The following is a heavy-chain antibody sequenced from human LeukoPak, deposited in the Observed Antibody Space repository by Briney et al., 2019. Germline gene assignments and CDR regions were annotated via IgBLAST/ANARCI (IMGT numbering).Heavy chain of an antibody. D-gene: IGHD3-10*01. CDR1: GFTFSNSC. V-gene: IGHV3-30*18. J-gene: IGHJ4*02. CDR2: ISYDGKHK. CDR3: AKLTTMVRGVSYSFDY. Sequence: GGSLRLSCAASGFTFSNSCMHWVRQAPGKGLEWVAIISYDGKHKYYADSVKGRFTISRDNSKNTMNLQLNSLSTEDTAVYHCAKLTTMVRGVSYSFDYWGQGTLVAVSS.